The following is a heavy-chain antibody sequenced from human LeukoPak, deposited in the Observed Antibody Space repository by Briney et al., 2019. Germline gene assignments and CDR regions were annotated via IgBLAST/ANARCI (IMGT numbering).Heavy chain of an antibody. CDR2: IGADGGST. V-gene: IGHV3-23*01. CDR1: GFTFSNYA. CDR3: ARGGYGAYYFDL. Sequence: GGSLRLSCATSGFTFSNYAMNWVRQAPGMGLEWVSGIGADGGSTYYADSMKGRFTISRDNAENTLYLQMNSLRAEDTAVYYCARGGYGAYYFDLWGRGTLVTVSS. J-gene: IGHJ2*01. D-gene: IGHD4-17*01.